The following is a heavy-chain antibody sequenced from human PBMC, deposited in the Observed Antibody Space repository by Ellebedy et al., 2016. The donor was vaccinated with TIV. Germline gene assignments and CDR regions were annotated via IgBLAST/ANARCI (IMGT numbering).Heavy chain of an antibody. CDR2: IKQDGSEK. Sequence: GGSLRLSCAASGFTFSNYWMKWVRQAPGKGLEWVANIKQDGSEKYYVDSVKGRFTISRDNAKNSLFLQMNSLRVEDTAVYFCARGGYGRPFDCWGQGTLVTASS. V-gene: IGHV3-7*03. J-gene: IGHJ4*02. CDR3: ARGGYGRPFDC. D-gene: IGHD5-12*01. CDR1: GFTFSNYW.